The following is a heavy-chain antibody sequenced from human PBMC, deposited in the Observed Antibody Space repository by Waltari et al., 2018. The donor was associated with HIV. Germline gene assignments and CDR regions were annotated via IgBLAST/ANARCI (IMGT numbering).Heavy chain of an antibody. Sequence: EVQLVESGGGSVQPGRSLRLSCTASGITFDDYAMHWVRQPPGKGRECVSGISWNSGDIAYADSVKGRFTISRDNTKNSLFLQMNSVRVEDTALYYCVKDGASTIFGVLNGMDVWGQGTTVTVSS. D-gene: IGHD3-3*01. CDR2: ISWNSGDI. CDR3: VKDGASTIFGVLNGMDV. J-gene: IGHJ6*02. CDR1: GITFDDYA. V-gene: IGHV3-9*01.